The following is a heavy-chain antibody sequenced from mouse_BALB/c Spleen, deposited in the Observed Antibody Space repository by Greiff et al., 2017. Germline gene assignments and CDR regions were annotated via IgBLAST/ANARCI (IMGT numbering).Heavy chain of an antibody. CDR3: ARSPRGYAMDY. J-gene: IGHJ4*01. D-gene: IGHD3-3*01. CDR2: INPGSGGT. V-gene: IGHV1-54*01. CDR1: GYAFTNYL. Sequence: VQRVESGAELVRPGTSVKVSCKASGYAFTNYLIEWVKQRPGQGLEWIGVINPGSGGTNYNEKFKGKATLTADKSSSTAYMQLSSLTSDDSAVYFCARSPRGYAMDYWGQGTSVTVSS.